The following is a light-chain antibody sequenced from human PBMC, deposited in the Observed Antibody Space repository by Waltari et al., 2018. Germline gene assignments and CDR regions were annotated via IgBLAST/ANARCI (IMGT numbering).Light chain of an antibody. CDR1: QSIGTN. CDR3: QQYNDWPPLT. J-gene: IGKJ5*01. V-gene: IGKV3-15*01. CDR2: SAS. Sequence: EILMTQSQATLSVSPGERVTLPCRASQSIGTNLAWYQHKRGQAPRLLIYSASARPPGIPARFRGSGSGTEFTLTISSLQPEDFAVYYCQQYNDWPPLTFGQGTRLEIK.